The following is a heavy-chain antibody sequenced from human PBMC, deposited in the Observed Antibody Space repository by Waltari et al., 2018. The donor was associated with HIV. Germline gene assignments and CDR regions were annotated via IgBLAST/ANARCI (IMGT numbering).Heavy chain of an antibody. V-gene: IGHV3-48*02. CDR2: ISSSSSRI. Sequence: EVQLVESGGDLVQPGGSLRLSCAPSGLSFSRYTMNWVRKAPGKGLEWISYISSSSSRIYYADTVKGRFTISRDNDKNSLYLLMNSLRDEDTAVYYCVAAGDYWGHGTLVTVSP. CDR1: GLSFSRYT. CDR3: VAAGDY. J-gene: IGHJ4*01.